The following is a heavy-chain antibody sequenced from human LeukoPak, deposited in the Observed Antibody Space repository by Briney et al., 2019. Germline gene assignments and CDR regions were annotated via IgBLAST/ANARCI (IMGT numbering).Heavy chain of an antibody. CDR1: GFTFSSYG. Sequence: PGGSLRLSCAASGFTFSSYGMHWVRQAPGKGMEWVAAIWNDGSNKNYSDSAKSRFIISRDNSKNTVYLQMNSLRAEDTAVYYCAVDVTAISTRVHYWGQGTLVTVSS. D-gene: IGHD2-2*01. J-gene: IGHJ4*02. CDR3: AVDVTAISTRVHY. V-gene: IGHV3-33*03. CDR2: IWNDGSNK.